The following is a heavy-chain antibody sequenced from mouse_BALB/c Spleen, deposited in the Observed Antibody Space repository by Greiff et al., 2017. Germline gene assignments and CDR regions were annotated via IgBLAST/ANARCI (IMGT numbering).Heavy chain of an antibody. D-gene: IGHD2-4*01. V-gene: IGHV5-6-4*01. CDR1: GFTFSSYT. Sequence: EVHLVESGGGLVKPGGSLKLSCAASGFTFSSYTMSWVRQTPEKRLEWVATISSGGSYTYYPDSVKGRFTISRDNAKNTLYLQMSSLKSEDTAMYYCTREGGDYDAWFAYWGQGTLVTVSA. J-gene: IGHJ3*01. CDR3: TREGGDYDAWFAY. CDR2: ISSGGSYT.